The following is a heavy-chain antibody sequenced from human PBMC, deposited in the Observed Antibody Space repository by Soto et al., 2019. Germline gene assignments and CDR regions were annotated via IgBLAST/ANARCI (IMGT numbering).Heavy chain of an antibody. CDR2: ISGSGGST. V-gene: IGHV3-23*01. CDR3: AKVDPPVRYYDSSGPIDY. D-gene: IGHD3-22*01. CDR1: GFTFSSYA. Sequence: PGGSLRLSCAASGFTFSSYAMSWVRQAPGKGLEWVSAISGSGGSTYYADSVKGRFAISRDNSKNTLYLQMNSLRAEDTAVYYCAKVDPPVRYYDSSGPIDYWGQGTLVTVSS. J-gene: IGHJ4*02.